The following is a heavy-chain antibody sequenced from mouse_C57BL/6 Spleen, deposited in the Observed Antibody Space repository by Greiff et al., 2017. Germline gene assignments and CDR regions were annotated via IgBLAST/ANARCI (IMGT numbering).Heavy chain of an antibody. CDR1: GYTFTDYE. V-gene: IGHV1-15*01. CDR3: SSNYGSLAWFAY. CDR2: IDPETGGN. D-gene: IGHD1-1*01. Sequence: QVQLQESGAELVRPGASVTLSCKASGYTFTDYEMHWVKQTPVHGLEWIGAIDPETGGNAYNQKFKGKANLTADKSSSTAYMELRSLTSEDAAVYYCSSNYGSLAWFAYWGQGTLVTVSA. J-gene: IGHJ3*01.